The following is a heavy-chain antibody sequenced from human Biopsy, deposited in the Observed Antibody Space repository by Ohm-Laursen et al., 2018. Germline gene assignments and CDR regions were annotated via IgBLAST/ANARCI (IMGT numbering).Heavy chain of an antibody. CDR3: ARHAPSYSGSYWRYFDL. V-gene: IGHV4-59*08. D-gene: IGHD1-26*01. CDR2: IYYTGST. Sequence: SDTLSLTCTVSGGSISSYYWSWIRQPPGKGLEWIGYIYYTGSTTYNPSLKSRVTISVDTSMNPLSLRLPSVTAADTAVYYCARHAPSYSGSYWRYFDLWGRGTLVTVSS. J-gene: IGHJ2*01. CDR1: GGSISSYY.